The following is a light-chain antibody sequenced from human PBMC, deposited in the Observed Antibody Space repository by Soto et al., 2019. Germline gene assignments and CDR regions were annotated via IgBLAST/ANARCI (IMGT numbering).Light chain of an antibody. Sequence: ERAPHSFRARQSVSSTLAWYQQKPGQAPMLLIYGASTRATGIQARFSGSGSGPEFTLTISSLQFFELAASYCLQEHYRHSWSFALGTKV. CDR3: LQEHYRHSWS. CDR1: QSVSST. J-gene: IGKJ1*01. CDR2: GAS. V-gene: IGKV3-15*01.